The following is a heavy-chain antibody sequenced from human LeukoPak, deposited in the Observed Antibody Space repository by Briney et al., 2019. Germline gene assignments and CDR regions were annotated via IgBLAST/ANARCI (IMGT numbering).Heavy chain of an antibody. J-gene: IGHJ6*02. D-gene: IGHD6-13*01. V-gene: IGHV3-48*02. Sequence: TGGSLRLSCEASGFTFRSYSMNWVRQAPGKGLEWISYISGSTNSISYADSVKGRFTISRDNAKNSLFLQVNNLRDEDTAVYYCARDRGPGIKPAGTVGMDVWGQGTTVTVSS. CDR2: ISGSTNSI. CDR1: GFTFRSYS. CDR3: ARDRGPGIKPAGTVGMDV.